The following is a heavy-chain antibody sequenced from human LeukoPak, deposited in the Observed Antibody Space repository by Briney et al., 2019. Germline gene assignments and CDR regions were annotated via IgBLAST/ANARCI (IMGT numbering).Heavy chain of an antibody. V-gene: IGHV4-34*01. CDR3: ARGRYSQYFDY. CDR1: GGSFSGYY. D-gene: IGHD5-18*01. CDR2: INHSGGT. J-gene: IGHJ4*02. Sequence: SETLSLTCAVYGGSFSGYYWSWIRQPPGKGLEWIGEINHSGGTYYNPSLKSRVTLSVDTSKNQFSLKMNSVTATDTAVYYCARGRYSQYFDYWGQGTLVTVSS.